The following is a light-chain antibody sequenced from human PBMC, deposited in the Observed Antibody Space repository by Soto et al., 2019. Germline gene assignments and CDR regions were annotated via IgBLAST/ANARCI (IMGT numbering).Light chain of an antibody. CDR1: QSVGSSY. J-gene: IGKJ1*01. CDR2: GAS. Sequence: EIVLTQSPGTLSLSPGDRATISCRASQSVGSSYLAWYQQKPGQATRLLIYGASSRAPGIPDRFSGSGSCTDFTLTISRLEPADYSVSYCQQYGSSPTWTFGQGTKVEI. CDR3: QQYGSSPTWT. V-gene: IGKV3-20*01.